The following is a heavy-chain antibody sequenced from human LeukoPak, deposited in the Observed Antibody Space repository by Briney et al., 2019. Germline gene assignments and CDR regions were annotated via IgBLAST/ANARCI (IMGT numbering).Heavy chain of an antibody. V-gene: IGHV4-59*01. CDR1: GDSISSYY. J-gene: IGHJ4*02. D-gene: IGHD6-19*01. Sequence: SETLSLTCTVSGDSISSYYWSWIRQPPGKGLEWIGYIYYSGSTNYNPSLKSRVTISVDTSKNQFSLKLSSVTAADTAVYYCAKGGHSSGWYHDYWGQGTLVTVSS. CDR3: AKGGHSSGWYHDY. CDR2: IYYSGST.